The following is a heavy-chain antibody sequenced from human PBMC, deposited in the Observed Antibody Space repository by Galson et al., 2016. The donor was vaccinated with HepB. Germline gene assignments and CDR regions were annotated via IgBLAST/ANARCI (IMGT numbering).Heavy chain of an antibody. D-gene: IGHD3-22*01. CDR2: FDPDDGET. Sequence: SVKVSCKVSGETLTYLSIHWLRQAPGKGLEWLGGFDPDDGETDYAQRFAGSLTLTEDTSTGTAYRDLSSLGSEETAGYYCAIGDVYDTSAFLWVVGSFDYWGQGTLVTVSS. V-gene: IGHV1-24*01. J-gene: IGHJ4*02. CDR1: GETLTYLS. CDR3: AIGDVYDTSAFLWVVGSFDY.